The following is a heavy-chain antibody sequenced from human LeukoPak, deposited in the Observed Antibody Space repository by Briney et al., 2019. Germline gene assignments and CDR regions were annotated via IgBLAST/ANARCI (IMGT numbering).Heavy chain of an antibody. D-gene: IGHD3-22*01. J-gene: IGHJ5*02. V-gene: IGHV3-23*01. Sequence: GGSLRLSCAASGFTFSSYAMSWVRQAPEVGLEWVSAISGSADSTYYADSVKGRFTISRDNSKNTLYLEMNSLRVEDTAVYYCAKDSDSPVIVRLGRWFDPWGQGTLVTVSS. CDR1: GFTFSSYA. CDR3: AKDSDSPVIVRLGRWFDP. CDR2: ISGSADST.